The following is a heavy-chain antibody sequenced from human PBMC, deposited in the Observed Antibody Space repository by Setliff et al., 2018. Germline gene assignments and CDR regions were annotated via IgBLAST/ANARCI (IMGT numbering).Heavy chain of an antibody. CDR2: IDPSGDYT. CDR1: GGTFTGYY. CDR3: ARAPLESGYYYGQGHYFDY. D-gene: IGHD5-18*01. J-gene: IGHJ4*02. V-gene: IGHV1-46*01. Sequence: ASVKVSCKASGGTFTGYYMHWVRQAPGQGLEWMGIIDPSGDYTNYAQKFQGRVTMTRDTSTTTVYMELSSLRSDDTAVYYCARAPLESGYYYGQGHYFDYWGQGTLVTVSS.